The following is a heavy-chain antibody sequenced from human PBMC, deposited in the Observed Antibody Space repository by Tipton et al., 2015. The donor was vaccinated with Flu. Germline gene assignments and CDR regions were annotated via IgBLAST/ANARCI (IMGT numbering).Heavy chain of an antibody. Sequence: GLVKPSETLSLTCTVSGGSVSSSTYYWGWIRQPPGRGLEWIGNIYYTGGTNHNLSLKSRVTISIDTSKNQFSLKMSSVTAADTAVYYCATHPTAVAPDWGQGTLVTVSS. CDR1: GGSVSSSTYY. V-gene: IGHV4-39*01. D-gene: IGHD4-17*01. J-gene: IGHJ4*02. CDR3: ATHPTAVAPD. CDR2: IYYTGGT.